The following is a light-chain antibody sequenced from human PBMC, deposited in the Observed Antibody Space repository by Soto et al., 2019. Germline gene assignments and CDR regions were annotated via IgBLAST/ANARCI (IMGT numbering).Light chain of an antibody. J-gene: IGLJ1*01. Sequence: QSVLTQPASVSGSPGPSITISCTGTSSDAGGYNYVPWYHQHPGKAPKLMIYDVSNRPSGVSNRFSGSKSGNTASLTISGLQAEDEADYYCSSYTSSSTVFGTGTKVTVL. CDR3: SSYTSSSTV. CDR2: DVS. V-gene: IGLV2-14*01. CDR1: SSDAGGYNY.